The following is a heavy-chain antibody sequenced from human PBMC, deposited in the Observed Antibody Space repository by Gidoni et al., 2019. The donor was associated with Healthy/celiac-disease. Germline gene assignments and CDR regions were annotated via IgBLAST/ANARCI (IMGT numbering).Heavy chain of an antibody. J-gene: IGHJ4*02. D-gene: IGHD6-13*01. CDR3: ARTPWIAAAGKGGFDY. V-gene: IGHV4-31*03. Sequence: QVQLQESGPGLVKPSPTLSLTCTVSGGSISSGGYYWSWIRQHPGKGLEWIGYIYYSGSTYYNPALKSRVTISVDTSKNQFSLKLSSVTAADTAVYYCARTPWIAAAGKGGFDYWGQGTLVTVSS. CDR2: IYYSGST. CDR1: GGSISSGGYY.